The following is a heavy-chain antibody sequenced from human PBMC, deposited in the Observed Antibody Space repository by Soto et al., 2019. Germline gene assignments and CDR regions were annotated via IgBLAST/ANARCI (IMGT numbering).Heavy chain of an antibody. J-gene: IGHJ5*02. V-gene: IGHV3-30*18. CDR2: IAYDGSNK. D-gene: IGHD4-17*01. CDR3: AKDPASEVQATVSTRPFDP. Sequence: QVQLVECGGGVVQPGRSLRLSCAASGFTFSSYGMHWVRQAPGKGLEWVAVIAYDGSNKYYADSVKGRFTISRDNSKNTLYLQMNSLRDEDTAVYYCAKDPASEVQATVSTRPFDPWGQGTLVTVSS. CDR1: GFTFSSYG.